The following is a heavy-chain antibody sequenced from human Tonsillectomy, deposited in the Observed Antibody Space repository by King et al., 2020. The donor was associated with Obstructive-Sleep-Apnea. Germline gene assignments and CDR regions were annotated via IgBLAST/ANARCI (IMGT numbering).Heavy chain of an antibody. D-gene: IGHD3-22*01. V-gene: IGHV4-59*01. CDR2: IYYSGST. Sequence: LQLQESGPRLVKPSETLSLICTVSGGSISSYYWSWIRQPPGKGLEWIGYIYYSGSTNYNPSLKSRVTISVDTSKNQFSLKLSSVTAADTAVYYCARGRDLYYDSSGIDYWGQGTLVTVSS. J-gene: IGHJ4*02. CDR1: GGSISSYY. CDR3: ARGRDLYYDSSGIDY.